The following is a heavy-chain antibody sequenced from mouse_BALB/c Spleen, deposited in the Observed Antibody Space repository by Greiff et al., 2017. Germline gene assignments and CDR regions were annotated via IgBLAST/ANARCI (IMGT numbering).Heavy chain of an antibody. CDR1: GFTFSSYA. CDR3: ARGYYYGSRTYAMDY. Sequence: EVQGVESGGGLVKPGGSLKLSCAASGFTFSSYAMSWVRQSPEKRLEWVAEISSGGSYTYYPDTVTGRFTISRDNAKNTLYLEMSSLRSEDTAMYYCARGYYYGSRTYAMDYWGQGTSVTVSS. D-gene: IGHD1-1*01. CDR2: ISSGGSYT. J-gene: IGHJ4*01. V-gene: IGHV5-9-4*01.